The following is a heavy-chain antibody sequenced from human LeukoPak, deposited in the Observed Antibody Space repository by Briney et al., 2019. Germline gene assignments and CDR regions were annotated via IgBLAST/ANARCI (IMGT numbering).Heavy chain of an antibody. CDR1: GYTFTGYY. Sequence: GASVKVSCKASGYTFTGYYMHWVRQAPGQGLEWMGWINPNSGGTNYAQKFQGRATMTRDTSISTAYMELSRLRSDDTAVYYCARAVTMVRGVIKVKRFDPWGQGTLVTVSS. D-gene: IGHD3-10*01. CDR3: ARAVTMVRGVIKVKRFDP. V-gene: IGHV1-2*02. CDR2: INPNSGGT. J-gene: IGHJ5*02.